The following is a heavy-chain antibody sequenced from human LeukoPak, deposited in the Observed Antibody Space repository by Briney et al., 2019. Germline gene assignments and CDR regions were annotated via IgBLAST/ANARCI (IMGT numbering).Heavy chain of an antibody. V-gene: IGHV3-23*01. Sequence: GGSLRLSCAASGFTFSSYAMSWVRQAPGKGLEWVSAISGSGGSTYYADSVKGRFTISRDNSKNTLYLQMNSLRAEDTAVYYCAKDPTKTAVVARYFDYWGQGTLVTVSS. D-gene: IGHD5-18*01. CDR3: AKDPTKTAVVARYFDY. CDR1: GFTFSSYA. J-gene: IGHJ4*02. CDR2: ISGSGGST.